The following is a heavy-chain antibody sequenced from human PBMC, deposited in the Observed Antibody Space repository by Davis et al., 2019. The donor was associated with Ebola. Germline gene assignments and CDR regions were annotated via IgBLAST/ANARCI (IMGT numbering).Heavy chain of an antibody. CDR1: GFTFSSYA. CDR3: ARTLRITMVQGGIFHY. V-gene: IGHV3-23*01. J-gene: IGHJ4*02. Sequence: GESLKISCAASGFTFSSYAMSWVRQAPGKGLEWVSAISGSGGSTYYADSVKGRFTISRDNAKNSLYLQMNSLRAEDTAVYYCARTLRITMVQGGIFHYWGQGTLVTVSS. CDR2: ISGSGGST. D-gene: IGHD3-10*01.